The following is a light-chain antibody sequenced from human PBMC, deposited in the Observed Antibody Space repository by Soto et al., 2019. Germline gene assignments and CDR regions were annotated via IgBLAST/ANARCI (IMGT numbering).Light chain of an antibody. CDR1: QDINIY. CDR3: QQYDILPIT. J-gene: IGKJ5*01. CDR2: DAS. V-gene: IGKV1-33*01. Sequence: DIQMTQTPSSLFASVGHRLTITCQATQDINIYLNWYQQKPGKAPNLLIYDASNLEIGVPSRFSGSGSGTHFTFTISSLQTEDIGTYYCQQYDILPITFGRGTLLEI.